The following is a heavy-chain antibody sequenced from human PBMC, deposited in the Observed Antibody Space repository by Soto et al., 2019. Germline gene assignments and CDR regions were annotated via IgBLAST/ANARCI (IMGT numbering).Heavy chain of an antibody. CDR2: IIPIFGTA. CDR3: ARALEISGYYYEEQFGDY. V-gene: IGHV1-69*06. D-gene: IGHD3-22*01. J-gene: IGHJ4*02. Sequence: QVQLVQSGAEVKKPGSSVKVSCKASGGTFSSYAISWVRQAPGQGLEWMGGIIPIFGTANYAQKFQGRVTITADKSTSTAYMELSSLRSEDTAVYYCARALEISGYYYEEQFGDYWGQGTLVTVSS. CDR1: GGTFSSYA.